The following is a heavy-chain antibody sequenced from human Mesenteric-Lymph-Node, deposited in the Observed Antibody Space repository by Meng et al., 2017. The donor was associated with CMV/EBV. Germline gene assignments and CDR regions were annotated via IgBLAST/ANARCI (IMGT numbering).Heavy chain of an antibody. D-gene: IGHD4-11*01. Sequence: GESLKISCAVSGFTFSTYSMNWVRQAPGKGLEWVSSISGSSSDIHYADSVKGRFTISRDNAKNSLYLQMNSLRAEDTAVYYCASTKQTTYSNAGYYYGMDVWGQGTTVTVSS. CDR2: ISGSSSDI. CDR1: GFTFSTYS. J-gene: IGHJ6*02. CDR3: ASTKQTTYSNAGYYYGMDV. V-gene: IGHV3-21*01.